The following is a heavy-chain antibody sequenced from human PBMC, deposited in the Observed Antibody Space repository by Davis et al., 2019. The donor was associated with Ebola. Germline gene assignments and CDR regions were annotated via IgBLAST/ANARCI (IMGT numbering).Heavy chain of an antibody. J-gene: IGHJ5*02. Sequence: MPSETLSLTCAVSGGSISSGGYSWSWIRQPPGKGLEWIGYIYHSGSTYYNPSLKSRVTISVDRSKNQFSLKLSSVTAADTAVYYCASTMTTVTTGWFDPWGQGTLVTVSS. D-gene: IGHD4-11*01. CDR2: IYHSGST. CDR1: GGSISSGGYS. V-gene: IGHV4-30-2*01. CDR3: ASTMTTVTTGWFDP.